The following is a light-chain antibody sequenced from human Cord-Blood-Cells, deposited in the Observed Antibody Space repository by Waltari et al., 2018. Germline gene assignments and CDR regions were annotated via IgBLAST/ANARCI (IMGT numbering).Light chain of an antibody. CDR1: SSDVGGYNY. J-gene: IGLJ2*01. CDR3: SSYAGSNNLVV. V-gene: IGLV2-8*01. CDR2: EVS. Sequence: QSALTQPPSASGSPGQSVTISCTGTSSDVGGYNYVSWYQQHPGKAPKLMIYEVSKRPSGVPDRVSGSKSGNTASLTGSGLQAEDEADYYCSSYAGSNNLVVFGGGTKLTVL.